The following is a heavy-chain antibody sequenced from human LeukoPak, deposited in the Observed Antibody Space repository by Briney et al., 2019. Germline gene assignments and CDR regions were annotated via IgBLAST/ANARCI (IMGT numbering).Heavy chain of an antibody. Sequence: ASVKVSCKASGGTFSSYAISWVRQAPGQGLEWMGGIIPIFGTANYAQKFQGRVTITADESTSTAYMELSSLRSEDTAVYYCASAGYSSSWPENYYYYGMDVWGQGTTVTVSS. D-gene: IGHD6-13*01. CDR2: IIPIFGTA. CDR3: ASAGYSSSWPENYYYYGMDV. CDR1: GGTFSSYA. J-gene: IGHJ6*02. V-gene: IGHV1-69*13.